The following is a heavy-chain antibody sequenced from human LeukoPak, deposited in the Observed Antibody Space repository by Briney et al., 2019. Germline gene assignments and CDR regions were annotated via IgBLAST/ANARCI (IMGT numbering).Heavy chain of an antibody. CDR2: IYYSEST. V-gene: IGHV4-59*12. D-gene: IGHD6-13*01. Sequence: SETLSLTCTVSGGSISGYFWSWIRQPPGKGLEWIGYIYYSESTNFNPSLKTRVTISVDTSKNQFSLKLSSVTAADTAVYYCASRSTCSWYRFDYWGQGTLVTVSS. CDR3: ASRSTCSWYRFDY. J-gene: IGHJ4*02. CDR1: GGSISGYF.